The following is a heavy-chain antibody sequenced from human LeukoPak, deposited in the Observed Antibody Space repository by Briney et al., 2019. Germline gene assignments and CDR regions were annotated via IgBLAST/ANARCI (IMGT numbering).Heavy chain of an antibody. CDR2: MYYSGST. Sequence: SETLSLTCTVSGDSITGSSYYWGWIRRPPGKGLEWIGSMYYSGSTYSNPSLKSRVTISVDTSKNQFSLKLSSVTAADTAVYYCARHYYDSTGYYYFDYWGQGTLVTVSS. V-gene: IGHV4-39*01. CDR1: GDSITGSSYY. D-gene: IGHD3-22*01. CDR3: ARHYYDSTGYYYFDY. J-gene: IGHJ4*02.